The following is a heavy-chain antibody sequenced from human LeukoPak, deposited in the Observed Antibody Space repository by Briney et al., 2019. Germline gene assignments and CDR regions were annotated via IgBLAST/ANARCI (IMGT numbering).Heavy chain of an antibody. CDR1: GFTVSSNY. D-gene: IGHD1-1*01. CDR2: IYSGGST. J-gene: IGHJ5*02. CDR3: ARAVLNWFDP. Sequence: GGSLRLSCAASGFTVSSNYMSWVRQAPGKGLEWVSVIYSGGSTYYADSVKGRFTISRDNSKNTLYLQMNSLRAEDTAVYYSARAVLNWFDPWGQGTLVTVSS. V-gene: IGHV3-53*01.